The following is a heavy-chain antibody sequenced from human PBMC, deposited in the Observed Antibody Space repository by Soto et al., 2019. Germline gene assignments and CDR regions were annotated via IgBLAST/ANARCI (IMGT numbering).Heavy chain of an antibody. CDR1: GFTFSNNH. J-gene: IGHJ4*02. Sequence: ELQLVESGGGLVQHGGSLRLSCAASGFTFSNNHLSWVRQAPGKGLEWVSVIFTSGTTFYAESVKGRFTISRDTSKNTVSLQMNSLRVEDTGLYYCTREGYRYGFQIGIDSWGQGALVSVSS. CDR2: IFTSGTT. CDR3: TREGYRYGFQIGIDS. D-gene: IGHD5-18*01. V-gene: IGHV3-66*01.